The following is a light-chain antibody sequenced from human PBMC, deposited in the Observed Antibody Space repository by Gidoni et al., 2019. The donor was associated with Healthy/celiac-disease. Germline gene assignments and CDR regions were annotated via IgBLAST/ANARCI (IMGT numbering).Light chain of an antibody. V-gene: IGKV1-33*01. J-gene: IGKJ2*03. CDR2: DAS. CDR1: QDISNY. Sequence: DIQMTQSPSSLSASVGDRVTITCQASQDISNYLNWYQQKPGKAPKLLIYDASNLETGVPSRFSGSGSGTDFTFTISSLQPEDIATYYCQQYDNLPSYGFGQXTKLEIK. CDR3: QQYDNLPSYG.